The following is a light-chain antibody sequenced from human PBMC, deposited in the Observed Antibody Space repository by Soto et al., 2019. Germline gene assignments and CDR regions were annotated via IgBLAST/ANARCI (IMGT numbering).Light chain of an antibody. CDR3: QQYGSTPLT. Sequence: EIVVTQSPGTLSLPPGERATLSCRASQSVGSNSLAWYQQRPGQAPRLLIYDASSRATGIPDRFSGSGSGTDFTLTISRLEPEDFAVYYCQQYGSTPLTFGGGTKVEIK. CDR1: QSVGSNS. V-gene: IGKV3-20*01. J-gene: IGKJ4*01. CDR2: DAS.